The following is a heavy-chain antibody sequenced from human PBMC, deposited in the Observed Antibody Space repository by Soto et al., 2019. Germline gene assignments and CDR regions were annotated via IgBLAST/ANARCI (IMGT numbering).Heavy chain of an antibody. CDR3: ARHRVTVFGVVSRSHYYYYGMDV. CDR2: INHSGST. CDR1: GGSFSGYY. D-gene: IGHD3-3*01. Sequence: SETLSLTCAVYGGSFSGYYWSWIRQPPGKGLEWIGEINHSGSTNYNPSLKSRVTISVDTSKNQFSLKLSSATAADTAVYYCARHRVTVFGVVSRSHYYYYGMDVWGQGTTVTVS. J-gene: IGHJ6*02. V-gene: IGHV4-34*01.